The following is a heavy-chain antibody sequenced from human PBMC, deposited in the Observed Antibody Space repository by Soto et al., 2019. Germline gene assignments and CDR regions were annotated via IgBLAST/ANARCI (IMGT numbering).Heavy chain of an antibody. CDR2: INHSGST. Sequence: SETLSLTCTCAVYGGSFSGYYWSWIRQPPGKGLEWIGEINHSGSTNYNPSLKSRVTISVDTSKNQFSLKLSSVTAADTAVYYCARVDVEDYYGMDVWGQGTTVTVSS. CDR3: ARVDVEDYYGMDV. V-gene: IGHV4-34*01. J-gene: IGHJ6*02. CDR1: GGSFSGYY. D-gene: IGHD3-3*01.